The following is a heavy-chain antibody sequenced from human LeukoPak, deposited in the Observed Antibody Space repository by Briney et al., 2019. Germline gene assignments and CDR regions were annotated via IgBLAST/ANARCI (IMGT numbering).Heavy chain of an antibody. CDR2: IGGTGYST. CDR3: AKVMNMIVVASIDS. D-gene: IGHD3-22*01. J-gene: IGHJ4*02. V-gene: IGHV3-23*01. CDR1: GFTFSSYG. Sequence: PGGSLRLSCAASGFTFSSYGMSWVRQAPGKGLEWVSAIGGTGYSTYYADSVKGRFSISRDNSKNTLYLHIDSLRAEDTAVYYCAKVMNMIVVASIDSWGQGILVTVSS.